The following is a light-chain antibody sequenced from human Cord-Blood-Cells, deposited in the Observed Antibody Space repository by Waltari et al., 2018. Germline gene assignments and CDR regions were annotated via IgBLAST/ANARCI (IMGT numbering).Light chain of an antibody. CDR2: DVS. Sequence: QSALTQPRSVSGSPGPAVTIPCTGTSSDVGGYNHVPWYQQHPGKAPKLMIYDVSKRPSGVPDRFSGSKSGNTASLTISGLQAEDEADYYCCSYAGSYTYVFGTGTKVTVL. CDR3: CSYAGSYTYV. V-gene: IGLV2-11*01. CDR1: SSDVGGYNH. J-gene: IGLJ1*01.